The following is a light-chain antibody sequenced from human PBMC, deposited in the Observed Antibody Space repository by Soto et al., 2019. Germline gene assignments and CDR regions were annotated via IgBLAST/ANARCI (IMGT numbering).Light chain of an antibody. V-gene: IGLV1-40*01. CDR2: GND. CDR1: SSNIGAGYD. Sequence: QSVLTQPPSVSGAPGQGVTISCTGSSSNIGAGYDVHWYQQLPGAAPKLLIFGNDNRPSGVPDQFSGSRSGTSASLAITGLQAEDEADYYCQSYDRSLSGSVFGAGTKLTVL. CDR3: QSYDRSLSGSV. J-gene: IGLJ1*01.